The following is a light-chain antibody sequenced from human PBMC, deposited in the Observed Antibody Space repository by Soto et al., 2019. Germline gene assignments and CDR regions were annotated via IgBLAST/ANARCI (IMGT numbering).Light chain of an antibody. CDR2: DVF. CDR3: QQLETYPLP. V-gene: IGKV1-13*02. Sequence: AIQVTQSPSSLSASVGDTVTITCRASQGISSAFAWYQQKPGKVPRLLIYDVFNLQSWVPSRFSGSGSGTDFPLSLSHQQSGEFATYYCQQLETYPLPSGRGTRLEVK. J-gene: IGKJ5*01. CDR1: QGISSA.